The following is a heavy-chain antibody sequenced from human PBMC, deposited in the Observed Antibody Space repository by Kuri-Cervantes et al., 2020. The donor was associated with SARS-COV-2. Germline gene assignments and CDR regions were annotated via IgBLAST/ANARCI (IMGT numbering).Heavy chain of an antibody. CDR3: AADGKKWLAYSYGMDV. Sequence: GESLKISCAASGFTFSSYGMHWVRQAPGKGLEWVAVISYDGSNKYYADSVKGRFTISRDNSKNTLYLQMNSLRAEDTAVYYCAADGKKWLAYSYGMDVWGQGTTVTVSS. CDR1: GFTFSSYG. J-gene: IGHJ6*02. V-gene: IGHV3-30*03. D-gene: IGHD6-19*01. CDR2: ISYDGSNK.